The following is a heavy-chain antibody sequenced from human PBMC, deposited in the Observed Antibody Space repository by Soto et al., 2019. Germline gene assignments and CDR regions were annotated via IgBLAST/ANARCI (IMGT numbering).Heavy chain of an antibody. D-gene: IGHD3-3*01. CDR2: IFSNDEK. J-gene: IGHJ5*02. Sequence: SGPTLVNPTEPLTLTCTVSGFSLSNARMGVSWIRQPPGKALEWLAHIFSNDEKSYSTSLKSRLTISKDTSKSQVVLTMTNMDPVDTATYYCARIQRVDYDFWSGYYYWFDPWGQGTLVTVSS. CDR1: GFSLSNARMG. CDR3: ARIQRVDYDFWSGYYYWFDP. V-gene: IGHV2-26*01.